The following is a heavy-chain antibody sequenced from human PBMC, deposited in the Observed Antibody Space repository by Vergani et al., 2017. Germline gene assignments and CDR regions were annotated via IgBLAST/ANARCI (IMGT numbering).Heavy chain of an antibody. CDR2: IYYSGST. V-gene: IGHV4-39*07. D-gene: IGHD6-6*01. CDR1: GGSISSSSYY. J-gene: IGHJ4*02. CDR3: ARVPIIAARPYYFDY. Sequence: QLQLQESGPGLVKPSETLSLTCTVSGGSISSSSYYWGWIRQPPGKGLEWIGSIYYSGSTYYNPSLKSRVTISVDTSKNQFSLKLSSVTAADTAVYYCARVPIIAARPYYFDYWGQGTLVTGSS.